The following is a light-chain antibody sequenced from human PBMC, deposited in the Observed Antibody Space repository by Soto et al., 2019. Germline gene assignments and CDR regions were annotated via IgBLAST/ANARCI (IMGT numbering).Light chain of an antibody. J-gene: IGKJ3*01. V-gene: IGKV1-27*01. CDR3: QKYDRAPFT. CDR2: EAS. CDR1: QGISHF. Sequence: DIPMTQSPSSLSASLGDRITFTCRASQGISHFLAWYQQKPGKVPQLLIYEASTLQSGVPSRFSGSGSGTEFTLTISGLQPEDVATYFCQKYDRAPFTFGPGTKVDIK.